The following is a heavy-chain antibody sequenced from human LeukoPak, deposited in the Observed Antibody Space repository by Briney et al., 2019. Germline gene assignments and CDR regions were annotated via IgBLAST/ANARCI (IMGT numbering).Heavy chain of an antibody. V-gene: IGHV3-23*01. Sequence: GSLRLSCAASGFTFSSYVMSWVRQAPGKGLEWVSGISPSSGGATYYADSVKGRFTISRDNSKNTLYLQMNSLRAEDTAVYYCAKESCSTSNCYANDDWGQGTLVNVSS. D-gene: IGHD2-2*01. J-gene: IGHJ4*02. CDR1: GFTFSSYV. CDR2: ISPSSGGAT. CDR3: AKESCSTSNCYANDD.